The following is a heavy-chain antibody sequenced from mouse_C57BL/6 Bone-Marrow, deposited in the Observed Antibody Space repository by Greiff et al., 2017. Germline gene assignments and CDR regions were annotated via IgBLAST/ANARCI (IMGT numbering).Heavy chain of an antibody. CDR1: GYSFTGYF. CDR3: ARGYYGSSSYYFDY. Sequence: EVQLQESGPELVKPGDSVKISCKASGYSFTGYFMNWVMQSHGKSLEWIGRLNPYNGDTFYNQKFKGKATLTVDKSSSTAHMELRSLTSEDSAVYYCARGYYGSSSYYFDYWGQGTTLTVSS. V-gene: IGHV1-20*01. CDR2: LNPYNGDT. J-gene: IGHJ2*01. D-gene: IGHD1-1*01.